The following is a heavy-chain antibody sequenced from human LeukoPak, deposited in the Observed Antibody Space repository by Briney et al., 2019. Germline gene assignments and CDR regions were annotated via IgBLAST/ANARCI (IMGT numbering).Heavy chain of an antibody. J-gene: IGHJ4*02. D-gene: IGHD3-22*01. CDR3: ARDPPKNYYDSSGYYYSYYFDY. CDR2: ISYDGSDK. CDR1: GFTFSSYA. V-gene: IGHV3-30*04. Sequence: PGGSLRLSCAASGFTFSSYAMHWVRQAPGKGLEWVAVISYDGSDKYYADSVKGRFTISRDNSKNTLYLQMNSLRAEDTAVYYCARDPPKNYYDSSGYYYSYYFDYWGQGTLVTVSS.